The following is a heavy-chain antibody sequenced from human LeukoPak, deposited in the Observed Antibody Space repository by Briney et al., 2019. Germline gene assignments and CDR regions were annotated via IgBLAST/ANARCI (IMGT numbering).Heavy chain of an antibody. D-gene: IGHD3-9*01. CDR3: ARDGLYYDILTGTFDY. CDR2: IKQDGSEK. CDR1: GFTFSSYA. Sequence: PGGSLRLSCAASGFTFSSYAMHWVRQAPGKGLEWVANIKQDGSEKYYVDSVKGRFTISRDNAKNSLYLQMNSLRAEDTAVYYCARDGLYYDILTGTFDYWGQGTLVTVSS. J-gene: IGHJ4*02. V-gene: IGHV3-7*03.